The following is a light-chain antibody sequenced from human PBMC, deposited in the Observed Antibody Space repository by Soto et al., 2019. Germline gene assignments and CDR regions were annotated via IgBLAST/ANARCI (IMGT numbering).Light chain of an antibody. Sequence: EIVLTQSPGTLSLSPGERATLSCRASQTISSTFLAWYRQRPGQAPRLLIYGASSRATGIPDRVSGSGSGTEFALTISRLEPEDFAVYYCQQFGLAPTFGGGTKVEIK. V-gene: IGKV3-20*01. J-gene: IGKJ4*01. CDR1: QTISSTF. CDR3: QQFGLAPT. CDR2: GAS.